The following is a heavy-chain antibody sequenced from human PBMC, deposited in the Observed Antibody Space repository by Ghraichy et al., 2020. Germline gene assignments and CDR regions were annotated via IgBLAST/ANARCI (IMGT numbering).Heavy chain of an antibody. D-gene: IGHD6-13*01. CDR1: GGSISSYY. CDR2: IYYSGST. J-gene: IGHJ6*03. V-gene: IGHV4-59*08. CDR3: ARGAYSSSWYHYYYYMDV. Sequence: SETLSHTCTVSGGSISSYYWSWIRQPPGKGLEWIGYIYYSGSTNYNPSLKSRVTISVDTSKNQFSLKLSSVTAADTAVYYCARGAYSSSWYHYYYYMDVWGKGTTVTVSS.